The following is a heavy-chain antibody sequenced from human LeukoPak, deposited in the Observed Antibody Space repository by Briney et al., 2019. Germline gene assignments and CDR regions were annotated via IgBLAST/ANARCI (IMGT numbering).Heavy chain of an antibody. CDR1: GFTFSNYN. V-gene: IGHV3-9*01. Sequence: QAGGSLRLSCAASGFTFSNYNMNWFRQAPGKGLEWVSGISWNSGTKGYADSVKGRFTISRDNAKNSLYLQMNSLRGEDAALYYCAVLHYYAMDVWGQGTTVTVSS. J-gene: IGHJ6*02. D-gene: IGHD2-8*01. CDR2: ISWNSGTK. CDR3: AVLHYYAMDV.